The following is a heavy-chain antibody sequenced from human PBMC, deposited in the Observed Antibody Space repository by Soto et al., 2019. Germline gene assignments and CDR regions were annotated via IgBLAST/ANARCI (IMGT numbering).Heavy chain of an antibody. CDR2: IKQDGSEK. V-gene: IGHV3-7*03. CDR1: GFTFSGYA. J-gene: IGHJ4*02. D-gene: IGHD6-6*01. CDR3: ARGRYSSSYYFDY. Sequence: GGSLRLSCAASGFTFSGYAMHWVRQAPGKGLEWVANIKQDGSEKYYVDSVKGRFTISRDNAKNSLYLQMNSLRAEDTAVYYCARGRYSSSYYFDYWGQGTLVTVSS.